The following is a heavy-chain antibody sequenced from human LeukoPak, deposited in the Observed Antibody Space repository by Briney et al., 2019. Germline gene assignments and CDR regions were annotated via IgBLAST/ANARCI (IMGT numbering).Heavy chain of an antibody. CDR2: TKYRSKLYN. D-gene: IGHD7-27*01. CDR3: ARSHNWGFDY. Sequence: SQTLSLTCAISGDSVSSNSASWNWIRQSPSRGLEWLGKTKYRSKLYNDYAVSLKGRLTVNTDTSKNQFSLQLNSVTPEDTAVYYCARSHNWGFDYWGQGTLVTVSS. V-gene: IGHV6-1*01. J-gene: IGHJ4*02. CDR1: GDSVSSNSAS.